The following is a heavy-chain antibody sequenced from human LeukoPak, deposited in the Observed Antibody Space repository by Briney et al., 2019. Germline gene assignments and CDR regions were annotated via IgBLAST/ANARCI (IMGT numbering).Heavy chain of an antibody. Sequence: GGSLRLSCAASGFTFRSYAMSWVRQAPGMGLEWVSAISDSTYYADSVKGQFTISRDNSKNTLFLQMNSLRAEDTAVYYCAKMTAAGNFDCWGQGTLVPVSS. CDR3: AKMTAAGNFDC. D-gene: IGHD6-13*01. CDR2: ISDST. V-gene: IGHV3-23*01. CDR1: GFTFRSYA. J-gene: IGHJ4*02.